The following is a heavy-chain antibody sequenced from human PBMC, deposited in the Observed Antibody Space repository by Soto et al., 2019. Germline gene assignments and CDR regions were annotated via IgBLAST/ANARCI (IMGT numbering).Heavy chain of an antibody. Sequence: PGGSLRLSCAASGFTFSRYWMSWVRQAPGKGLGWVANIKKDGSEKYYVDSVEGRFTISRDNAKNSLYLQMNSLRAEDTAVYYCATRYDDSSGLPFDYWGQGTLVTVSS. CDR2: IKKDGSEK. CDR3: ATRYDDSSGLPFDY. V-gene: IGHV3-7*03. D-gene: IGHD3-22*01. J-gene: IGHJ4*02. CDR1: GFTFSRYW.